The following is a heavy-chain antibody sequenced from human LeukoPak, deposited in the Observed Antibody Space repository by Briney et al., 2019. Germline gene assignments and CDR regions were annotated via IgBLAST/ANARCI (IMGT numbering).Heavy chain of an antibody. CDR3: AKMVHKPDY. CDR2: ISGSGGST. Sequence: GGSLRLSCAASGFTFRSCAMSWVRQAPGKGLEWVSAISGSGGSTYYADSVKGRFTISRDNSKNTLYLQMDSLRAEDTAVYYCAKMVHKPDYWGQGTLVTVSS. D-gene: IGHD2-8*01. CDR1: GFTFRSCA. J-gene: IGHJ4*02. V-gene: IGHV3-23*01.